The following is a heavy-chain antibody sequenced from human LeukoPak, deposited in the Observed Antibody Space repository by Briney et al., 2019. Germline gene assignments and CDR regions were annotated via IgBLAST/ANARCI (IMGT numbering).Heavy chain of an antibody. D-gene: IGHD3-22*01. CDR1: GYTFTGYY. CDR3: ARGPPYYYDSSGRGFDY. V-gene: IGHV1-2*02. CDR2: INPNSGGT. Sequence: GASVKVSCKASGYTFTGYYMHWVRQAPGQGLEWMGWINPNSGGTNYAQKFQGRVTMTRNTSIRTAYMELSSLRSEDTAVYYCARGPPYYYDSSGRGFDYWGQGTLVTVSS. J-gene: IGHJ4*02.